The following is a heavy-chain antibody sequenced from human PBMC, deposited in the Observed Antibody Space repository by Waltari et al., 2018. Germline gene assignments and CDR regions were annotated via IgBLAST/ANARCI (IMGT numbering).Heavy chain of an antibody. Sequence: EVQLVESGGGLVQPGGSLRLSCAASGFTFSTYWIHWVRQAPGKGLVWVSRINTDGSSTSYADSVKGRFTVSRDNAKNMVYLQMNSLRAEDTAVYYCARGGSSGYSFGFYWGQGSLVTVSS. D-gene: IGHD5-18*01. CDR2: INTDGSST. V-gene: IGHV3-74*01. J-gene: IGHJ4*02. CDR1: GFTFSTYW. CDR3: ARGGSSGYSFGFY.